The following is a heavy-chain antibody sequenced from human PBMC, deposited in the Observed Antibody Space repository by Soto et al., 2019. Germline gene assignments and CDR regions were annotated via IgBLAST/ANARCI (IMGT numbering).Heavy chain of an antibody. Sequence: LSLTCTVSGGSISSYYWSWIRQPPGKGLEWIGYIYYTGNTYYNPSLKSRVTISVDTSKNQFSLKLTSLTAADTAVYYCARARTSSAVDFDYWGQGTMVTVSS. D-gene: IGHD6-19*01. CDR2: IYYTGNT. J-gene: IGHJ4*02. V-gene: IGHV4-59*01. CDR1: GGSISSYY. CDR3: ARARTSSAVDFDY.